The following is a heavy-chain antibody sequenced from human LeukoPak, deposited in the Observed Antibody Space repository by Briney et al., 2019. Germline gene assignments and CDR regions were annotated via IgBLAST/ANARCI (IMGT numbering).Heavy chain of an antibody. CDR3: ARATLDYGARYYYYYMDV. V-gene: IGHV1-69*13. CDR1: GGTFSSYA. D-gene: IGHD4-17*01. Sequence: SVKVSCKASGGTFSSYAISWVRQAPGQGLEWMGGIIPIFGTANYAQKFQGRVTITADESASTAYMELSSLRSEDTAVYYCARATLDYGARYYYYYMDVWGKGTPVTISS. CDR2: IIPIFGTA. J-gene: IGHJ6*03.